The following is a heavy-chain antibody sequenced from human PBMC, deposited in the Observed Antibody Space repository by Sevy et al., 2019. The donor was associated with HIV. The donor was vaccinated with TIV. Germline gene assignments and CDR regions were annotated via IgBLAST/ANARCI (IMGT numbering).Heavy chain of an antibody. V-gene: IGHV3-21*06. Sequence: GESLKIFCAASAFTFSSYNMNWVRQAPGKGLEWVSCISGSSNYIYYAESLKGRFIISRDNAKNTLYLQMNSLRADDTAVYYCARGPPDGSYDYFDYWDQGTLVTVSS. CDR2: ISGSSNYI. D-gene: IGHD1-26*01. CDR1: AFTFSSYN. CDR3: ARGPPDGSYDYFDY. J-gene: IGHJ4*02.